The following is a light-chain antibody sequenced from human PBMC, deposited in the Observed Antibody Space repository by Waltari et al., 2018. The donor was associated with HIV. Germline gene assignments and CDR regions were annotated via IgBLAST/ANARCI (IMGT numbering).Light chain of an antibody. V-gene: IGKV1-12*01. CDR2: ATS. CDR3: QQSHTNPRT. Sequence: DVQMTQSPSSVSASVGDRVTITCRASQGISSWLAWYQQKPGEAPKLLIYATSGLHTGVPSRFRGSGSGTDFTLTISSLQPEDFATYYCQQSHTNPRTFGRGTKVEVK. CDR1: QGISSW. J-gene: IGKJ4*02.